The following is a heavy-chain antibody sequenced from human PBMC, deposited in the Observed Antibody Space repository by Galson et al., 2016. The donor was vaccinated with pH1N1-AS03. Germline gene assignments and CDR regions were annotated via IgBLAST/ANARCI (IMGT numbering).Heavy chain of an antibody. D-gene: IGHD1-1*01. CDR1: GFTFDNHA. Sequence: LRLSCATSGFTFDNHAMYWVRQAPGKGLEWVSGLSWNGGTPAYADSVRGRFIISRDNVQKSLHLHMNGLKTDDTAVYYCAKGRSLSVTGATDSSDFCGQGTTVTVSS. J-gene: IGHJ3*01. V-gene: IGHV3-9*01. CDR2: LSWNGGTP. CDR3: AKGRSLSVTGATDSSDF.